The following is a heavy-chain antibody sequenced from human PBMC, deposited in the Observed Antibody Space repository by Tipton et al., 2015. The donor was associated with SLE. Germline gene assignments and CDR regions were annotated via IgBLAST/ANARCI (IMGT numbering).Heavy chain of an antibody. D-gene: IGHD3-3*01. J-gene: IGHJ6*02. V-gene: IGHV3-21*01. CDR3: ARDSDYNFRSGYPRGDGLDV. CDR1: GFTFKTYS. Sequence: SLRLSCAASGFTFKTYSMSWVRQSPGKGLEWVSFISGTSTYIDYADSVKGRFTISRDNAKKLLFLQMNSLRAEDTGVYFCARDSDYNFRSGYPRGDGLDVWGQGTTVTVSS. CDR2: ISGTSTYI.